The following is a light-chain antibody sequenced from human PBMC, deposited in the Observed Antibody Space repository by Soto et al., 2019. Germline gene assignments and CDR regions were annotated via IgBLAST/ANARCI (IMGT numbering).Light chain of an antibody. CDR1: QSVSRTY. V-gene: IGKV3-20*01. CDR3: QEYGDSRT. CDR2: DAS. Sequence: VLTQSPGTLSLSPGERATLSCRASQSVSRTYLAWYQQKPGQAPRLLIYDASNRATGIPDRFSGSGSGTDFALTISRLEPDDFAVYYCQEYGDSRTFGQGTKVDIK. J-gene: IGKJ1*01.